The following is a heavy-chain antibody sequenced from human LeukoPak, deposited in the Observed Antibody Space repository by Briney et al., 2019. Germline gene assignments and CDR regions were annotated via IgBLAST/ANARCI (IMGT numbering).Heavy chain of an antibody. CDR3: ARGTRYGDIDY. Sequence: ASVKVSCKASGYTFTNYEIKWVRQATGQGLEWMGWMNPNSGNRGYAQKFQGRVTMTRSTSISTAYMELSGLTSEDTAVYYCARGTRYGDIDYWGQGTLVTVSS. D-gene: IGHD4-17*01. V-gene: IGHV1-8*01. CDR2: MNPNSGNR. CDR1: GYTFTNYE. J-gene: IGHJ4*02.